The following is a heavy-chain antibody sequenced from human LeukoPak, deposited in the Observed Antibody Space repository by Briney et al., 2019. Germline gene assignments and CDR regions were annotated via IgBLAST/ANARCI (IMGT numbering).Heavy chain of an antibody. CDR3: ARVRSTYFDTSGPFFDP. CDR2: INSTSSYK. Sequence: RPGGSLRLSCTASGFIFTSFDMIWVRQAPGKGLEWVSSINSTSSYKYYGDSVKGRFTISRDNAKNSVYLQMDRLRADDTAIYHCARVRSTYFDTSGPFFDPWGRGTLVAVSA. CDR1: GFIFTSFD. J-gene: IGHJ5*02. V-gene: IGHV3-21*01. D-gene: IGHD3-22*01.